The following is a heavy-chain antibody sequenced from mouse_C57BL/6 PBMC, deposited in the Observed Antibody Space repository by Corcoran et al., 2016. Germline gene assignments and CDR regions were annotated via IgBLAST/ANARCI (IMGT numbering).Heavy chain of an antibody. V-gene: IGHV3-6*01. D-gene: IGHD2-2*01. CDR2: ISYDGSN. Sequence: DVQLQESGPGLVKPSQSLSLTCSVTGYSITSGYYWNWIRQFPGNKLEWMGYISYDGSNNYNPSLKNRISITRDTSKNQFFLKLNSVTTEDTATYYCARWVTTDYAMDYWGQGTSVTVSS. CDR3: ARWVTTDYAMDY. CDR1: GYSITSGYY. J-gene: IGHJ4*01.